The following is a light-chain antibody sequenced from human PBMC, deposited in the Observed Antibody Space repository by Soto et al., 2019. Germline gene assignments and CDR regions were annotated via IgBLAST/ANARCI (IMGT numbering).Light chain of an antibody. V-gene: IGLV1-40*01. Sequence: QSVLTQPPSVSGAPGQRVTISCTGTTSNIGAGYDVHWYQQLPGKAPKLLIYGNTNRPSGVPDRLSGSKSGTSASLAITGLQAEDEADYYCQSYDSSLTGWVFGGGTKLTV. J-gene: IGLJ3*02. CDR2: GNT. CDR3: QSYDSSLTGWV. CDR1: TSNIGAGYD.